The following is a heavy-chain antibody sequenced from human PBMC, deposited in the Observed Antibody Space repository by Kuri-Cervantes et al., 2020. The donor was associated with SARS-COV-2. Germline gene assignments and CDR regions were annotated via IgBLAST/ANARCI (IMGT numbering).Heavy chain of an antibody. J-gene: IGHJ4*02. CDR1: GFTFSNYN. CDR3: ARAADTDY. V-gene: IGHV3-48*01. Sequence: GESLKISCAASGFTFSNYNMNWVRQAPGKGLEWISSITSSSTTIHHADSVKGRFTISRDNAKNSLYLQMNSLRAEDTAVYYCARAADTDYWGQGTLVTVSS. CDR2: ITSSSTTI. D-gene: IGHD5-18*01.